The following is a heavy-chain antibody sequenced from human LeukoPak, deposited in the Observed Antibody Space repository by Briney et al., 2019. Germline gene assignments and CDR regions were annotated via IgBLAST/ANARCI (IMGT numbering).Heavy chain of an antibody. D-gene: IGHD6-13*01. CDR1: GDSISRLSYY. CDR2: IDTSGST. V-gene: IGHV4-61*02. Sequence: PSETLSLTCTVSGDSISRLSYYWSWVRQPAGKGLEWIGRIDTSGSTNFNPSLKSRVTISVDTSKNQFSLKLSSVTAADTAVYYCARLRSESIAAAGIEFDYWGQGTLVTVSS. CDR3: ARLRSESIAAAGIEFDY. J-gene: IGHJ4*02.